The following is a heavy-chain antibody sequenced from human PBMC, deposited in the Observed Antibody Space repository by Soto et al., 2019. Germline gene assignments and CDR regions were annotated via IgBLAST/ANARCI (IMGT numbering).Heavy chain of an antibody. V-gene: IGHV3-7*01. Sequence: EVQLVESGGGLVQPGGSLRLSWAASGFTFSSYWMSWVRQAPGKGLEWVANIKQDGSEKYYVDSVKGRFTISRDNAKNSLYLQMNSLGAEVTAVYYCATFAAYSSSWIFDNWGQGTLVTVSS. D-gene: IGHD6-13*01. CDR2: IKQDGSEK. CDR1: GFTFSSYW. CDR3: ATFAAYSSSWIFDN. J-gene: IGHJ4*02.